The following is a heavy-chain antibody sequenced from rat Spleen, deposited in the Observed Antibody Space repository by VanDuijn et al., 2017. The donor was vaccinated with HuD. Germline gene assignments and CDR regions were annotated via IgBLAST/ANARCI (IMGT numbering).Heavy chain of an antibody. V-gene: IGHV2-6*01. CDR2: ISSGGTS. CDR1: GFSLTSYH. D-gene: IGHD5-1*01. Sequence: QVQLKESGPGLVQPSQTLSLTCTVSGFSLTSYHVSWVRQSPGKGLEWIGAISSGGTSYYNSVLNPRVSISRDISKNQVFLKMNSLQTEDTAMYFCARGWERFAYWGQGTLVTVSS. CDR3: ARGWERFAY. J-gene: IGHJ3*01.